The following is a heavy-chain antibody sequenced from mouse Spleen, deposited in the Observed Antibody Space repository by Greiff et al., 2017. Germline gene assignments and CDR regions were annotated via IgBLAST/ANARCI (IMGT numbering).Heavy chain of an antibody. Sequence: QVQLQQSGAELVRPGASVTLSCKASGYTFTDYEMHWVKQTPVHGLEWIGAIDPETGGTAYNQKFKGKATLTADKSSSTAYMELRSLTSEDSAVYYCTPMVTTRYYAMDYWGQGTSVTVSS. CDR3: TPMVTTRYYAMDY. V-gene: IGHV1-15*01. CDR2: IDPETGGT. CDR1: GYTFTDYE. J-gene: IGHJ4*01. D-gene: IGHD2-3*01.